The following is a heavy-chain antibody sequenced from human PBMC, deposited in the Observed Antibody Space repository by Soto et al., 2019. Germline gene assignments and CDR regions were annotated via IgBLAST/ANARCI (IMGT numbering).Heavy chain of an antibody. J-gene: IGHJ4*02. Sequence: PSETLSLTCTVSGGSISSGACYWSWIRQHPGRGLEWIGHIYYSGSTFYNSSLKSRVTTSVDTSKNQFSLKLSSVTAADTAVYYCARVYCSGGSCYRFDYWGKGTLVTVSS. CDR1: GGSISSGACY. D-gene: IGHD2-15*01. CDR2: IYYSGST. V-gene: IGHV4-31*03. CDR3: ARVYCSGGSCYRFDY.